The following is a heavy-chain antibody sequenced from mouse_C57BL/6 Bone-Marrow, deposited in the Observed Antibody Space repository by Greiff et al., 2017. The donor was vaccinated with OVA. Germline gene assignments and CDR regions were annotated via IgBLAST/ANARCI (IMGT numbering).Heavy chain of an antibody. J-gene: IGHJ4*01. D-gene: IGHD3-3*01. CDR3: ARDRDTMDY. CDR2: ISDGGSYT. Sequence: EVQVVESGGGLVKPGGSLKLSCAASGFTFSSYAMSWVRQTPEKRLEWVATISDGGSYTYYPDNVKGRFTISRDNAKNNLYLQMSHLKSEDTAMYYCARDRDTMDYWGQGTSVTVSS. CDR1: GFTFSSYA. V-gene: IGHV5-4*01.